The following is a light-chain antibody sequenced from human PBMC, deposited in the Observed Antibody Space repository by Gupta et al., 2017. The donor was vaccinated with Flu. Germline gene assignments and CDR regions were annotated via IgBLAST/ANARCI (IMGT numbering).Light chain of an antibody. Sequence: ERATLSCSASQSVRSGLLAWYQQKPGQAPGLLIYTTSSRATGIPDRFTGSGSGTDFTLTISRLEPEDSAVYYCQQYADSPGTFGQGTKVEI. CDR3: QQYADSPGT. CDR1: QSVRSGL. CDR2: TTS. J-gene: IGKJ1*01. V-gene: IGKV3-20*01.